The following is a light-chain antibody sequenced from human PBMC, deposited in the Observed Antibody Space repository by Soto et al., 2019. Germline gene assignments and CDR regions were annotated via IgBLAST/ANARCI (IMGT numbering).Light chain of an antibody. CDR1: SSDVGGYRY. V-gene: IGLV2-14*01. CDR2: EVS. CDR3: SSYTSSSPCV. J-gene: IGLJ1*01. Sequence: QSALTQPASVSGSPGQSITISCTGTSSDVGGYRYVSWYQQHPGKAPKLIIYEVSNRPSGVSNRFSGSKSGNTASLTISGLQAEDEAAYYCSSYTSSSPCVFGTGTKVTVL.